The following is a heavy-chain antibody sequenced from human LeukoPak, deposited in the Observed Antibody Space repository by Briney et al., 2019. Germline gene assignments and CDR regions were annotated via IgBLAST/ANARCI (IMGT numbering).Heavy chain of an antibody. CDR3: AKGEGYSYGYGKYY. CDR2: ISGSGGST. J-gene: IGHJ4*02. Sequence: GGSLRLSCAASGFTSSSYAMSWVRQAPGKGLEWVSAISGSGGSTYYADSVKGRFTISRDNSKNTLYLQMNSLRAEDTAVYYCAKGEGYSYGYGKYYWGQGTLVTVSS. CDR1: GFTSSSYA. V-gene: IGHV3-23*01. D-gene: IGHD5-18*01.